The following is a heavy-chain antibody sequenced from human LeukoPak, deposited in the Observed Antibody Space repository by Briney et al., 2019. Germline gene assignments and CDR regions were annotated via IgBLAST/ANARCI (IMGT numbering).Heavy chain of an antibody. CDR3: ARDSGYSSGWYQSGNFDY. CDR1: GGTFISYA. CDR2: IIPIFGTA. J-gene: IGHJ4*02. Sequence: SVKVSCKASGGTFISYAISWVRQAPGQGLEWMGGIIPIFGTANYAQKFQGRVTITADESTSTAYMELSSLRSEDTAVYYCARDSGYSSGWYQSGNFDYWGQGTLVTVSS. V-gene: IGHV1-69*13. D-gene: IGHD6-19*01.